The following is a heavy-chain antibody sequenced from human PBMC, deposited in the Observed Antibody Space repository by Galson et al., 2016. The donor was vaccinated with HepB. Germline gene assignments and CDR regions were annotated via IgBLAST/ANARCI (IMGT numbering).Heavy chain of an antibody. CDR2: ISWDSGRK. CDR1: GFTFDDYA. J-gene: IGHJ3*01. Sequence: SLRLSCAASGFTFDDYAVHWVRQVAGKGLEWVSLISWDSGRKQYADSVKGRFTISRDNDKNSLYLQMNSLRPEDSALYYCAKDRGSSGRYDAFDVWGRGTMVTVSS. CDR3: AKDRGSSGRYDAFDV. D-gene: IGHD3-22*01. V-gene: IGHV3-43D*04.